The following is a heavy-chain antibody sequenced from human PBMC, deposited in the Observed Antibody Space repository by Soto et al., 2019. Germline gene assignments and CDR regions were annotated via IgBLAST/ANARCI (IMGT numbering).Heavy chain of an antibody. CDR2: IKSDGSDK. J-gene: IGHJ3*01. V-gene: IGHV3-7*03. D-gene: IGHD3-3*02. CDR1: GFTFSNYW. Sequence: GGSMRLSFAASGFTFSNYWMSWVRQAPGMGLEWVANIKSDGSDKYYVDSVKGRFTISRDNTKNSLSLQMNSLRAEDTAVYYWARDRHSRSIFECWGQGSMVTV. CDR3: ARDRHSRSIFEC.